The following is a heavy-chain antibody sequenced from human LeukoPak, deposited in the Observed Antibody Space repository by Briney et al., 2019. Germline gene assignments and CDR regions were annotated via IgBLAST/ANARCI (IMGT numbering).Heavy chain of an antibody. J-gene: IGHJ4*02. Sequence: GGSLRLSCEASGITFSTYWMTGVRQAPGKGPEWVANINQDGIKKYYVDSVKGRFTISRHNAKNSLFLQMDSLRAEDTAIYYCTTDINGGYFDYWGQGTLVTVSS. CDR1: GITFSTYW. CDR2: INQDGIKK. CDR3: TTDINGGYFDY. D-gene: IGHD4-23*01. V-gene: IGHV3-7*01.